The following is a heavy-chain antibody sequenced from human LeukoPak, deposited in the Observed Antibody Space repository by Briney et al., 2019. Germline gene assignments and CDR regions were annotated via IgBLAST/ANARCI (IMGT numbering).Heavy chain of an antibody. CDR3: ATHTGGYNYWWFDI. CDR1: GGTFSNYP. J-gene: IGHJ5*02. D-gene: IGHD5-24*01. Sequence: SVKVSCKASGGTFSNYPIIWVRQAPGRGLEWLGGVIPIYGTANYALMFQGRITLTAHESTATAYMELRSLTSDDTAMYFCATHTGGYNYWWFDIWGQGTLVSVSS. V-gene: IGHV1-69*13. CDR2: VIPIYGTA.